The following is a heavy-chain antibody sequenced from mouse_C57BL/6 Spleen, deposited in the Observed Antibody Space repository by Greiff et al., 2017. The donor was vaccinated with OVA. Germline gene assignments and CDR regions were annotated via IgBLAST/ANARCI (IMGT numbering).Heavy chain of an antibody. CDR3: ARSGGRRDYDGAWFAY. CDR1: GYTFTDYY. Sequence: VQLQQSGPELVKPGASVKMSCKASGYTFTDYYMHWVKQSHGKSLEWIGYIYPNNGGNGYNQKFKGKATLTVDKSSSTAYMELRSLTSEDSAVYYCARSGGRRDYDGAWFAYWGQGTLVTVSA. J-gene: IGHJ3*01. D-gene: IGHD2-4*01. CDR2: IYPNNGGN. V-gene: IGHV1-34*01.